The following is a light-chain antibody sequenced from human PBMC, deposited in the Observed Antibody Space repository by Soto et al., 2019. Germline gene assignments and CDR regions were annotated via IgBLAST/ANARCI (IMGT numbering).Light chain of an antibody. CDR1: SSDVGGYNY. J-gene: IGLJ2*01. CDR3: SSYTSSSTLGV. V-gene: IGLV2-14*01. Sequence: QSALTQPASVSGSPGQSITISCTGTSSDVGGYNYVSWYQQHPGKAPKLMIYDVSNRPSGVSNRFSGSKSGNTASLTISGLQAEDEADDYCSSYTSSSTLGVFGGGTQLTVL. CDR2: DVS.